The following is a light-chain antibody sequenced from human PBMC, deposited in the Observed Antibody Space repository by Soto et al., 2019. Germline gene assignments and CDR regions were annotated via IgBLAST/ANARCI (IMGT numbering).Light chain of an antibody. CDR1: SSNIKSQY. Sequence: QSVLTQPPSVSAAPGQKVTISCSGSSSNIKSQYVSWYQQLPGTAPKLLIYDNNKRPSGIPDRFSGSKSGTSATLGITGLQTGDEADYYCGTWDSSLRDVVFGGGTKLTVL. CDR3: GTWDSSLRDVV. V-gene: IGLV1-51*01. CDR2: DNN. J-gene: IGLJ3*02.